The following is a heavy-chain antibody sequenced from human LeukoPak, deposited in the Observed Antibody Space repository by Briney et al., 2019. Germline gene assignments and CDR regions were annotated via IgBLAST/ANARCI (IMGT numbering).Heavy chain of an antibody. CDR2: IASDGTTR. J-gene: IGHJ6*02. CDR3: ARDLSYGMDV. Sequence: GGSLRLSCAASGFTFSSTWMHWVRQTPGKGLVWVSHIASDGTTRGYADSVKGRFTISRDNAKNTLYLQMNSLRAEDTAVYYCARDLSYGMDVWGQGTSVTVSS. CDR1: GFTFSSTW. V-gene: IGHV3-74*01.